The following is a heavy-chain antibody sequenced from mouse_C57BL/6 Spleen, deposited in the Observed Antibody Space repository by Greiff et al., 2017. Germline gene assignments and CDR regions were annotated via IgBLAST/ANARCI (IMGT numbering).Heavy chain of an antibody. CDR3: ARYGGYLGYFDV. D-gene: IGHD1-1*02. CDR1: GYTFTSYW. J-gene: IGHJ1*03. V-gene: IGHV1-55*01. CDR2: IYPGSGNT. Sequence: QVQLQQPGAELVKPGASVKMSCKASGYTFTSYWITWVKQRPGQGLEWIGDIYPGSGNTNYNEKFKSKATLTVDTSSSTAYMQLSSLTSEDSAVYYCARYGGYLGYFDVWGTGTTVTVSS.